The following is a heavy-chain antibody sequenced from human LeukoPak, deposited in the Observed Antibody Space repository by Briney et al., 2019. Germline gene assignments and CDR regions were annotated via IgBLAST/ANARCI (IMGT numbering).Heavy chain of an antibody. CDR3: SRSLDY. Sequence: PGRSLRLSCAASGFTFANYWMDWVRQAPGKGLEWVANINQDGSEKFYVDSVKGRFTISRDNAKNSVYLQMNRLRAEDKAVYYCSRSLDYLGQGTLVTVSS. V-gene: IGHV3-7*01. CDR2: INQDGSEK. J-gene: IGHJ4*02. CDR1: GFTFANYW.